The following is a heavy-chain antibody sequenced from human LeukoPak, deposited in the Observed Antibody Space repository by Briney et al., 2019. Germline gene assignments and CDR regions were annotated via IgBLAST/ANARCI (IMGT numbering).Heavy chain of an antibody. V-gene: IGHV1-2*02. CDR3: ARDLWARGTAMVYGDY. CDR1: GYTFTGYY. D-gene: IGHD5-18*01. J-gene: IGHJ4*02. Sequence: ASVKVSCKASGYTFTGYYMHWVRQAPGQGLEWMGWINPNSGGTNYAQKFQGRVTMTRDTSISTAYMELSRLRSDDTAVYYCARDLWARGTAMVYGDYWGQGTLVTVSS. CDR2: INPNSGGT.